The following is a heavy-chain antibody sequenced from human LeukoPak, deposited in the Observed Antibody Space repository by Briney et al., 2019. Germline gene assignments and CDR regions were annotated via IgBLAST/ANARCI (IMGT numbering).Heavy chain of an antibody. V-gene: IGHV3-7*01. CDR3: ATDSRIVGATGASDM. J-gene: IGHJ3*02. CDR2: IKQDGSEK. CDR1: GFTFSSYW. Sequence: PGGSLRLSCAASGFTFSSYWMSWVRQAPGKGLEWVANIKQDGSEKNYVDSVKGRFTISRVNAKNSLYLQMNSLRAEDTAVYYCATDSRIVGATGASDMWGRGTMVTVSS. D-gene: IGHD1-26*01.